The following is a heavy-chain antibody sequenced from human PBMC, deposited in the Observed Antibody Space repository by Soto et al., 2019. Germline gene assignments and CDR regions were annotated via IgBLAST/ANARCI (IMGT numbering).Heavy chain of an antibody. Sequence: QVQLVESGGGVVQPGRSLRLSCAASGFTFSSYGMYWVRQAPGKGLEWVAVIWFDGNNNYYGDSVKGRFTISRDNSKNTLYLQMNSLRAEDTAVYYCARDKVVGSYYYYAMDVWGQGTTVTVSS. CDR3: ARDKVVGSYYYYAMDV. CDR1: GFTFSSYG. J-gene: IGHJ6*02. D-gene: IGHD1-26*01. V-gene: IGHV3-33*01. CDR2: IWFDGNNN.